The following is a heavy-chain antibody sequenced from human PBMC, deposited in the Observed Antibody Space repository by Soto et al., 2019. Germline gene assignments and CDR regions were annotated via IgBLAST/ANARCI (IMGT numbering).Heavy chain of an antibody. D-gene: IGHD3-3*01. J-gene: IGHJ5*02. CDR3: ARGRGNYDCWSGYLGGSIDP. V-gene: IGHV4-34*01. Sequence: TSETLSLTCAVYGGSFSGYYWSLILQPPGKGLEWLGKINHSGSTNYNPSLKGRVTISVDTSKTQFSLNLSAVTAADTAVYYCARGRGNYDCWSGYLGGSIDPWGQGTLVTVSS. CDR2: INHSGST. CDR1: GGSFSGYY.